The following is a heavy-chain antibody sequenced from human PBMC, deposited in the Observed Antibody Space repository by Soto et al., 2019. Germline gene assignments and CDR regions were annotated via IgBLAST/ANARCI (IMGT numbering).Heavy chain of an antibody. CDR1: GFTFSNAW. CDR3: TGKANGY. J-gene: IGHJ4*02. Sequence: EVQLVESGGGLVKPGGSLRLSCAASGFTFSNAWMSWVRQAPGKGLEWVGRIKSKIDGGTTDYAAPVKGRFTISRDDSKNTLYLQMNSLKTEDTAVYYCTGKANGYWGQGTLVTVSS. CDR2: IKSKIDGGTT. D-gene: IGHD1-26*01. V-gene: IGHV3-15*01.